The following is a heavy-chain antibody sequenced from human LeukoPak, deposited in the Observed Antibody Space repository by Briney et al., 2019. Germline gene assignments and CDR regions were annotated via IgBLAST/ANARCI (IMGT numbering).Heavy chain of an antibody. CDR3: AAKIGGTASFDY. J-gene: IGHJ4*02. V-gene: IGHV3-48*04. CDR2: ISKDSRTI. CDR1: GFTFSSYS. Sequence: PGGSLRLSCAASGFTFSSYSMNWVRQAPGKGLEWVSGISKDSRTIVYVDSVKGRFTISRDNARNSLYLQMDSLTTEDTAFYYCAAKIGGTASFDYWGQGTLVTVSP. D-gene: IGHD1-7*01.